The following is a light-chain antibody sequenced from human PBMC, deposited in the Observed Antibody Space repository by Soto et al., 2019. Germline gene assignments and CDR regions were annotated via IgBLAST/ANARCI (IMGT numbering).Light chain of an antibody. J-gene: IGKJ1*01. CDR3: QQFGRSSWT. CDR1: QSVGSSD. CDR2: GAS. Sequence: EIVLTQSPGTLSLSPGERATLSCRASQSVGSSDLAWYQQKPGQSPRLLIYGASSRATGSPDRVSGSGSGTDFTLTISRLEPEDFAVYYCQQFGRSSWTFGRGTKVEIK. V-gene: IGKV3-20*01.